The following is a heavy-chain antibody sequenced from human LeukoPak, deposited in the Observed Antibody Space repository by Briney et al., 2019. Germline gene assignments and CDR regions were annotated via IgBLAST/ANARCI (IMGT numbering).Heavy chain of an antibody. Sequence: ASVKVSCKASGYTFTSYDINWVRQATGQGLEWMGWMNPNSGNTGYAQKFQGRVTMTRNTSISTAYMELSSLRSEDTAVYYCARDSYDFWSGYYSCDYWGQGTLVTVSS. J-gene: IGHJ4*02. CDR2: MNPNSGNT. CDR3: ARDSYDFWSGYYSCDY. V-gene: IGHV1-8*01. D-gene: IGHD3-3*01. CDR1: GYTFTSYD.